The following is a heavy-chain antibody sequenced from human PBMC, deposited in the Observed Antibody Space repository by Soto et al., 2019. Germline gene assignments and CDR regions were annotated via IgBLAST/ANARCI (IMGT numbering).Heavy chain of an antibody. D-gene: IGHD5-12*01. CDR1: GGTFSSYA. Sequence: SVKVSCKASGGTFSSYAISWVRQAPGRGLEWMGGIIPIFGTANYAQKFQGRVTITADESTSTAYMELSSLRSEDTAVYYCARGTSGYLSHCYGMDVWGQGTTVTVSS. J-gene: IGHJ6*01. CDR2: IIPIFGTA. CDR3: ARGTSGYLSHCYGMDV. V-gene: IGHV1-69*13.